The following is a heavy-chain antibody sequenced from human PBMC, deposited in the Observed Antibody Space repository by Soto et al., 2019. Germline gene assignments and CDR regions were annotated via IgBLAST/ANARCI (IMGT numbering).Heavy chain of an antibody. CDR1: GFTFSSYA. CDR3: SKATPGPTKDQGFDQ. Sequence: EVQLLESGGGLVQPGGSLRLSCAASGFTFSSYAMSWVRQAPGKGLEWVSAISGSGGSTYYADSVKGRFTIARDNSKNTLYLQMHRLKAKDKAVYYCSKATPGPTKDQGFDQWGQGTLVAVSS. D-gene: IGHD2-2*01. J-gene: IGHJ4*02. CDR2: ISGSGGST. V-gene: IGHV3-23*01.